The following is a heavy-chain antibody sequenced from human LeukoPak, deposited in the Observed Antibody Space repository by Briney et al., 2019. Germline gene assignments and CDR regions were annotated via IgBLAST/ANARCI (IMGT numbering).Heavy chain of an antibody. CDR2: ISSRSSSI. J-gene: IGHJ4*02. CDR3: VKDAPNGSVDF. V-gene: IGHV3-48*01. Sequence: PGGSLRLSCAASGFTFSSYSMNWVRQAPGKGLEWVSYISSRSSSIYYADSVKGRFTLSRDNAKNSLYLEMTSLRPEDTAVYYCVKDAPNGSVDFWGRGTLVTVSS. CDR1: GFTFSSYS. D-gene: IGHD2-8*01.